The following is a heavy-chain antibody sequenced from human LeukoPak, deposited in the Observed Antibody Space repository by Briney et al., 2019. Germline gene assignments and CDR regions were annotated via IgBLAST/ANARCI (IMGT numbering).Heavy chain of an antibody. V-gene: IGHV1-2*02. CDR2: INPNSGGT. CDR1: GYTFTGYF. Sequence: APVKVSCKASGYTFTGYFLHWVRQAPGQGLEWMGWINPNSGGTNYAQKFQGRVTMTRDTSISTAYMELSRLRSDGTAVYYCARDRMGERATIYWGQGTLVTVSS. CDR3: ARDRMGERATIY. J-gene: IGHJ4*02. D-gene: IGHD5-24*01.